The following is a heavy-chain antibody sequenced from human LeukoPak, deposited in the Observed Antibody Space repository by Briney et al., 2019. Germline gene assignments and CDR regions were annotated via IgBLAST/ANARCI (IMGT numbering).Heavy chain of an antibody. CDR2: IYYSGST. CDR1: GGSISSYY. J-gene: IGHJ2*01. Sequence: PSETLSLTCTVSGGSISSYYWSWIRQPPGKGLEWIGYIYYSGSTNYNPSLKSRVTISVDTSKNQFSLKLSSVTAADTAVYYCARDEDSSSSHWVARGGYFDLWGRGTLVTVSS. CDR3: ARDEDSSSSHWVARGGYFDL. D-gene: IGHD6-13*01. V-gene: IGHV4-59*01.